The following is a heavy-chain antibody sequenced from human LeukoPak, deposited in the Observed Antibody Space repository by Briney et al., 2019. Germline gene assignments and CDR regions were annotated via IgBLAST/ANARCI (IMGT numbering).Heavy chain of an antibody. CDR1: GFTFSSYA. V-gene: IGHV3-23*01. CDR3: AKDGSLGYFDWLLRDYYYYGMDV. D-gene: IGHD3-9*01. CDR2: ISGSGGST. Sequence: QSGGSLRLSCAASGFTFSSYATSWVRQAPGKGLEWVSAISGSGGSTYYADSVKGRFTISRDNSKNTLYLQMNSLRAEDTAVYYCAKDGSLGYFDWLLRDYYYYGMDVWGQGTTVTVSS. J-gene: IGHJ6*02.